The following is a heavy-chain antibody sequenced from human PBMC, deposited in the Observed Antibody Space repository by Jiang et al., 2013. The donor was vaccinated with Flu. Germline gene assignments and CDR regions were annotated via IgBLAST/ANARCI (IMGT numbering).Heavy chain of an antibody. D-gene: IGHD5-18*01. CDR3: ARGPLYVDTAMVTGGIDDY. V-gene: IGHV1-18*01. CDR1: YG. CDR2: ISAYNGNT. J-gene: IGHJ4*02. Sequence: YGISWVRQAPGQGLEWMGWISAYNGNTNYAQKLQGRVTMTTDTSTSTAYMELRSLRSDDTAVYYCARGPLYVDTAMVTGGIDDYWGQGTLVTVSS.